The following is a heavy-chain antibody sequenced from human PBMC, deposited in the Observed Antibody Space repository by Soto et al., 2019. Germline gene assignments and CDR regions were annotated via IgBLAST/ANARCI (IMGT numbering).Heavy chain of an antibody. J-gene: IGHJ4*02. CDR1: GGSISSYY. CDR2: IYYSGST. V-gene: IGHV4-59*01. D-gene: IGHD3-10*01. Sequence: PSETLSLTCTVSGGSISSYYWSWIRLPPGPGLEWIGYIYYSGSTNYNPSLKSRVPISVDTSKNQYSLKLSSVTAADTAVDDCARGGVVSMNMVRGVTHFDYWGQGTLVTVSS. CDR3: ARGGVVSMNMVRGVTHFDY.